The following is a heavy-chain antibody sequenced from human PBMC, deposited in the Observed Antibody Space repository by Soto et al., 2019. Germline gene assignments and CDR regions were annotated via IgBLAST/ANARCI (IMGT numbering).Heavy chain of an antibody. V-gene: IGHV4-59*01. J-gene: IGHJ4*02. Sequence: NPSETLSLTCSVSGRSMSSNYWSWIRQSPDKGLEWLGYVFYGGTDYNPSLGGRVSMSVETSKSQFSLKLTSVTVADTAVYFCASYRGALYFESWGPGILVTVSS. D-gene: IGHD3-16*01. CDR1: GRSMSSNY. CDR3: ASYRGALYFES. CDR2: VFYGGT.